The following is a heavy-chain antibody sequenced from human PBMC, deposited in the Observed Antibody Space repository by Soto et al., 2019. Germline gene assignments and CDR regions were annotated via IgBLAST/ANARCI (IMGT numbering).Heavy chain of an antibody. CDR1: GGSVSGDSYC. V-gene: IGHV4-61*01. CDR2: VSYIGST. J-gene: IGHJ4*02. Sequence: SETLSLTCTVSGGSVSGDSYCWSWIRQPPGKGLEWIGYVSYIGSTNYNPSLRSRVTVSVDTSKNQFSLKLTSVTAADTAVYYCARELLEKNSESGYYPGRYFDYWGQGTLVTVSS. CDR3: ARELLEKNSESGYYPGRYFDY. D-gene: IGHD3-22*01.